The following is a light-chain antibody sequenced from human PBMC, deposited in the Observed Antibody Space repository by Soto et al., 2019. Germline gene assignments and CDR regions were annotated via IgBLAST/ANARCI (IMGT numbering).Light chain of an antibody. CDR2: DVS. Sequence: QSALTQPASVSGSPGQSITIYCTGISSDADTSSYVSWYQHHPDKAPKLIIYDVSTRPSGVSTRFSGSKSGNTASLTISGLQAEDEGDYYCTSYVTTGTSVFGSGTKLTVL. V-gene: IGLV2-14*03. J-gene: IGLJ1*01. CDR3: TSYVTTGTSV. CDR1: SSDADTSSY.